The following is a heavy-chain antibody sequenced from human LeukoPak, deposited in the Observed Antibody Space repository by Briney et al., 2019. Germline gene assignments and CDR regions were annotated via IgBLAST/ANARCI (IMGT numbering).Heavy chain of an antibody. J-gene: IGHJ5*02. CDR1: GFTFSSYA. CDR2: ISDRTGRT. D-gene: IGHD3-22*01. V-gene: IGHV3-23*01. Sequence: GGSLRLSCAASGFTFSSYAMNWVRQAPGKGLEWVSTISDRTGRTYYADSVKGRFIISRDNAKNSLYLQMNSLRAEDTAVYYCARGVFVMGHYYDSRNWFDPWGQGTLVTVSS. CDR3: ARGVFVMGHYYDSRNWFDP.